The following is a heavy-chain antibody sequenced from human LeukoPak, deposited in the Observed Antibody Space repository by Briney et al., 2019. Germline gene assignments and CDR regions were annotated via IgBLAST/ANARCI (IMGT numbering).Heavy chain of an antibody. CDR3: ARGIIRGIWFGTTLSYYFDY. Sequence: KPSETLSLTCTVSGDSIRSSSYYWSWIRQPAGKGLEWIGRIFTSGSTNYNPSLKSRVTMSVDTSKNQFSLKLSSVTAADTAVYYCARGIIRGIWFGTTLSYYFDYWGQGTLVTVSS. D-gene: IGHD3-10*01. CDR2: IFTSGST. V-gene: IGHV4-61*02. CDR1: GDSIRSSSYY. J-gene: IGHJ4*02.